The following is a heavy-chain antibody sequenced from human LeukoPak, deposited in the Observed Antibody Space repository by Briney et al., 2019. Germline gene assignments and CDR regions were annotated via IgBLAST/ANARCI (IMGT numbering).Heavy chain of an antibody. J-gene: IGHJ4*02. CDR2: IYYSGST. CDR3: ARVPCSGYDLVW. D-gene: IGHD5-12*01. V-gene: IGHV4-30-4*01. CDR1: GGSISSGDYY. Sequence: ASETLSLTCTVSGGSISSGDYYWSWIRQPPGKGLEWIGYIYYSGSTYYNPSLKSRVTISVDTSKSQFSLKLSSVTAADTAVYYCARVPCSGYDLVWWGQGTLVTVSS.